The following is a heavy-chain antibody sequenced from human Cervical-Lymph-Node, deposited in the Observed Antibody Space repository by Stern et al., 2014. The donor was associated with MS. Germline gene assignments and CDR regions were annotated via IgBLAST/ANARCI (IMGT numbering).Heavy chain of an antibody. CDR2: MFDSGNT. V-gene: IGHV4-59*01. CDR3: ARDGRWGNWYFDL. CDR1: GGSISNSK. J-gene: IGHJ2*01. D-gene: IGHD7-27*01. Sequence: QVQLVQSGPGLVKPSETLSLTCNVSGGSISNSKWSWIRQPPGKGLEWIGQMFDSGNTNQNPSLKSRVTISIDTSKNQFSLKLTSVTAADTAVYYCARDGRWGNWYFDLWGRGTLVTVSS.